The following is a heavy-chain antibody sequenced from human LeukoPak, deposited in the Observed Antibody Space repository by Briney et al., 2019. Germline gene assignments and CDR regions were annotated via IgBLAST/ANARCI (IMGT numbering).Heavy chain of an antibody. CDR2: IKSNTDGGTT. D-gene: IGHD3-16*01. J-gene: IGHJ4*02. CDR1: GFTFSNTW. V-gene: IGHV3-15*01. Sequence: GGSLRLSCAASGFTFSNTWMSWVRQAPGKGLEWVGRIKSNTDGGTTDYAAPVKGRFTISRDNSKNTLYLQMNSLRAEDTAVYYCTREVWGSYGYWGQGALVTVSS. CDR3: TREVWGSYGY.